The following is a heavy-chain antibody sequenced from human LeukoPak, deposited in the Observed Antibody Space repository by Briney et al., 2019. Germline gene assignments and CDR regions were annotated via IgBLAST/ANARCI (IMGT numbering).Heavy chain of an antibody. CDR1: GPYISSGYY. J-gene: IGHJ4*02. V-gene: IGHV4-38-2*02. CDR3: ARDRASTPRQIDPYDF. Sequence: SDTLSLTCGLSGPYISSGYYWGWIGQRQGKGLEWMASMFYSRKTYYNPSLKSRYMISAEKSKNRFSLSVNSLSAADAAVYYCARDRASTPRQIDPYDFWGQGILVTVSS. D-gene: IGHD2-15*01. CDR2: MFYSRKT.